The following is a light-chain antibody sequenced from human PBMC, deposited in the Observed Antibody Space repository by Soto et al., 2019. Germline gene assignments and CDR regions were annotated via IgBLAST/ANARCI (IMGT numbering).Light chain of an antibody. CDR3: MQRLDFPFT. V-gene: IGKV2-40*01. J-gene: IGKJ2*01. Sequence: IVMTQTPLSLPVAPGEPASISCRSSQSLFDTEDGGTYLDWYLHKPGQSPQLLIYTISYRASGVPDRFSGSGSGTDFTLNISRVEAEDVGAYYCMQRLDFPFTFGQGTKLDIK. CDR2: TIS. CDR1: QSLFDTEDGGTY.